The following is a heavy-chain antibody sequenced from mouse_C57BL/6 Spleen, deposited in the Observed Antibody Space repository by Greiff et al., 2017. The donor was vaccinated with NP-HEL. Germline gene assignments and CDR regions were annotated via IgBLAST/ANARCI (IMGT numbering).Heavy chain of an antibody. CDR1: GFTFTDYY. CDR2: IRNKANGYTT. D-gene: IGHD2-4*01. Sequence: EVHLVESGGGLVQPGGSLSLSCAASGFTFTDYYMSWVRQPPGKALEWLGFIRNKANGYTTEYSASVKGRFTISRDNSQSILYLQMNALRAEDSATYYCARYTDYDGFAYWGQGTLVTVSA. CDR3: ARYTDYDGFAY. V-gene: IGHV7-3*01. J-gene: IGHJ3*01.